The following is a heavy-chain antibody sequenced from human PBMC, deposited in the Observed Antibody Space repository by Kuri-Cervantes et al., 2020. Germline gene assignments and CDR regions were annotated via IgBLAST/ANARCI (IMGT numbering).Heavy chain of an antibody. Sequence: GGSLRLSCAASGFTFSSYAMHWVRQAPGKGLEWVAVISYDGSNKYYADSVKGRFTISRDNSKNTLYLQMNSLRAEDTAVYYCAKDLDYYGSGSYYIGMDVWGQGTTVTVSS. D-gene: IGHD3-10*01. CDR1: GFTFSSYA. J-gene: IGHJ6*02. V-gene: IGHV3-30-3*01. CDR2: ISYDGSNK. CDR3: AKDLDYYGSGSYYIGMDV.